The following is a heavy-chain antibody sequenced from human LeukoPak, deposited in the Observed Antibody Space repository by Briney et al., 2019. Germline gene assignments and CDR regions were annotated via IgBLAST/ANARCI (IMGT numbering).Heavy chain of an antibody. CDR1: GFTFSSYW. Sequence: PGGSLRLSCAASGFTFSSYWMHWVRQAPGKGLVWVSRINSDGSSTSYADSVKGRFTISRDNAKNTLYLQMNSLRAEDTAVYYCARDGVDYGDYWGSMNWGQGTLVTVSS. J-gene: IGHJ4*02. D-gene: IGHD4-17*01. V-gene: IGHV3-74*01. CDR3: ARDGVDYGDYWGSMN. CDR2: INSDGSST.